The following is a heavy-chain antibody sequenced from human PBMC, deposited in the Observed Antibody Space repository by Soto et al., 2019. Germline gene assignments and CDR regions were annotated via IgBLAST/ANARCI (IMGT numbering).Heavy chain of an antibody. CDR3: ASARAAAGSYYYYGMDV. V-gene: IGHV5-51*01. CDR1: GYSFTSYW. J-gene: IGHJ6*02. D-gene: IGHD6-13*01. CDR2: IYPGDSDT. Sequence: XESLKISFKGSGYSFTSYWIGWVRQMPGKGLEWMGIIYPGDSDTRYSPSFQGQVTISADKSISTAYLQWSSLKASDTAMYYCASARAAAGSYYYYGMDVWGQGTTVTVSS.